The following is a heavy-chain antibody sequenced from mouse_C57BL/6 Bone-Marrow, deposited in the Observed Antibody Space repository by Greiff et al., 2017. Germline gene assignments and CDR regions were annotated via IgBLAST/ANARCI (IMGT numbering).Heavy chain of an antibody. CDR1: GFNIKDDY. D-gene: IGHD2-1*01. CDR2: IDPENGDT. Sequence: VQLKESGAELVRPGASVKLSCTASGFNIKDDYMHWVKQRPEQGLEWIGWIDPENGDTEYASKFQGKATITADTSSNTAYLQLSSLTSEDTAVYYCTIVNYGNYVNYFDYWGQGTTLTVSS. CDR3: TIVNYGNYVNYFDY. J-gene: IGHJ2*01. V-gene: IGHV14-4*01.